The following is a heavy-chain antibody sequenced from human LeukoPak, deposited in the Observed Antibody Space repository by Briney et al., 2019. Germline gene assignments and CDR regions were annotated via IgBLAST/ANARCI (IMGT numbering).Heavy chain of an antibody. J-gene: IGHJ4*02. CDR1: GLTFSSHW. V-gene: IGHV3-74*01. CDR3: ARGRSGYYSDY. CDR2: INSDGGST. D-gene: IGHD3-3*01. Sequence: GGSLRPSCAASGLTFSSHWSQWVRHAPGKGLVWVSRINSDGGSTIYADSVTGQFTISRDNAKNTLYLQMNSLRAEDTAVYYCARGRSGYYSDYWGQGTLVTVSS.